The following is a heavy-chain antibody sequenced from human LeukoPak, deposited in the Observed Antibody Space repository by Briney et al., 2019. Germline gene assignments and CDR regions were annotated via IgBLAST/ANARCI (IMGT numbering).Heavy chain of an antibody. CDR3: ARPRNYHDSSGYYTYYFDY. CDR1: GYTFTSYY. J-gene: IGHJ4*02. D-gene: IGHD3-22*01. V-gene: IGHV1-46*01. Sequence: ASVKVSCKASGYTFTSYYMHWVRQAPGQGLEWMGIINPSGGSTSYAQKFRGRVTMTRDMSTSTVYMELSSLRSEDTAVYCCARPRNYHDSSGYYTYYFDYWGQGTLVTVSS. CDR2: INPSGGST.